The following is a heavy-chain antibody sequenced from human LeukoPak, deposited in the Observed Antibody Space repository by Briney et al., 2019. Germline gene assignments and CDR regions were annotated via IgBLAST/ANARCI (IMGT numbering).Heavy chain of an antibody. CDR1: GYTFTGYY. Sequence: ASVKVSCKASGYTFTGYYLHWVRQAPGQGLEWMGCVNPNSGDTNYAQKFQGSVTMTRDTSISTAYMELSRLRSDDTAVYYCARVAVAFWSGYCFDYWGQGTLVTVSS. CDR2: VNPNSGDT. V-gene: IGHV1-2*02. CDR3: ARVAVAFWSGYCFDY. D-gene: IGHD3-3*01. J-gene: IGHJ4*02.